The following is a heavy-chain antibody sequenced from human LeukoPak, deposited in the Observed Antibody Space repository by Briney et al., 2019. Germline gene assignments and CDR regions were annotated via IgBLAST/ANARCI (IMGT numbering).Heavy chain of an antibody. J-gene: IGHJ6*02. V-gene: IGHV1-2*02. Sequence: GASVKVSCKASGYTFTGYYMHWVRQAPGQGLEWMGWINPNSGGTNYAQKFQGRVTMTRDTSISTAYMELSRLRSDDTAVYYCASPLYYDILTGYNPRSYYYYYGMDVWGQGTTVTVSS. CDR1: GYTFTGYY. CDR3: ASPLYYDILTGYNPRSYYYYYGMDV. D-gene: IGHD3-9*01. CDR2: INPNSGGT.